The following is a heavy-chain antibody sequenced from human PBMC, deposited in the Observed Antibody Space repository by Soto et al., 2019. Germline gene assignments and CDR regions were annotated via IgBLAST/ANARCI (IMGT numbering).Heavy chain of an antibody. Sequence: SVKVSCKASGGTFSSYAISWVRQAPGQGLEWMGGIIPIFGTANYAQKFQGRVTITADESTSTAYMELSSLRSEDTAVYYCARGGRAIVVVVSHYAFDIWGQGTMVT. CDR2: IIPIFGTA. J-gene: IGHJ3*02. V-gene: IGHV1-69*13. CDR1: GGTFSSYA. CDR3: ARGGRAIVVVVSHYAFDI. D-gene: IGHD3-22*01.